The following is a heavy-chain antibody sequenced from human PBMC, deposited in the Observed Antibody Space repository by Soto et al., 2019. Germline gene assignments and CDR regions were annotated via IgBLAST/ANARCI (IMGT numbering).Heavy chain of an antibody. CDR3: SRGTYYPQSSGLHADY. J-gene: IGHJ4*02. Sequence: SGGSLRLSCATSGFSFNDYAMYWVRQAPGQGLEWVAIISSDGHHQFYLDNLRGRFTVSRDNSKNTLYLRMNSLRPEDTAVYYCSRGTYYPQSSGLHADYWGPGTVVTVSS. V-gene: IGHV3-30*03. CDR2: ISSDGHHQ. D-gene: IGHD3-22*01. CDR1: GFSFNDYA.